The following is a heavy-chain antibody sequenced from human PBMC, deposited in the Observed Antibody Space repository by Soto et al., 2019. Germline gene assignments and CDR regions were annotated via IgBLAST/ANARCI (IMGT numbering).Heavy chain of an antibody. CDR2: ISYDGSNK. D-gene: IGHD6-19*01. CDR3: AKDLPPVAGTSRYYYGMDV. Sequence: GGSLRLSCAASGFTFSSYGMHWVRQAPGKGLEWVAVISYDGSNKYYADSVKGRFTISRDNSKNTLYLQMNSLRAEDTAVYYCAKDLPPVAGTSRYYYGMDVWGQGTTVTVSS. V-gene: IGHV3-30*18. J-gene: IGHJ6*02. CDR1: GFTFSSYG.